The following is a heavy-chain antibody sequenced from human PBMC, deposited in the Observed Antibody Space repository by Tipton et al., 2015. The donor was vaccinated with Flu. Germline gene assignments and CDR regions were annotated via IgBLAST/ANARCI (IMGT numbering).Heavy chain of an antibody. D-gene: IGHD1-14*01. Sequence: SLRLSCAVSGFIVSNNYMSWVRQAPGKGLEWVSVIYSGSNAYYADSVEGRFTISRDNSKNTLYLQMDSLRAEDTAVYYCANLGNNREFDYWGQGTQVTVSS. CDR3: ANLGNNREFDY. J-gene: IGHJ4*02. V-gene: IGHV3-53*01. CDR2: IYSGSNA. CDR1: GFIVSNNY.